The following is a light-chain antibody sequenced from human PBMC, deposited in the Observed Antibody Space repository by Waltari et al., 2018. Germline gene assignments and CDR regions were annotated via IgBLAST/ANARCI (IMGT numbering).Light chain of an antibody. CDR3: CSYAGSYNLV. Sequence: QSALTQPRSVSGSPGQSVTISCTGTSSDVCGYNYVSWYQQHPGKAPKFMIYDVRERPSGVPDRFSGSKSGNTASLTISGLQAEDEADYYCCSYAGSYNLVFGGGTKLTVL. CDR1: SSDVCGYNY. V-gene: IGLV2-11*01. J-gene: IGLJ2*01. CDR2: DVR.